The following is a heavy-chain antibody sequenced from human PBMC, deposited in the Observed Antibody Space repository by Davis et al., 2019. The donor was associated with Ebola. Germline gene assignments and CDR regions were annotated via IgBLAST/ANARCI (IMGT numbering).Heavy chain of an antibody. J-gene: IGHJ6*02. CDR1: GFTFSSSW. CDR2: IKQDGSEK. CDR3: ASELLYKSYYYYGMDV. D-gene: IGHD2-2*02. V-gene: IGHV3-7*01. Sequence: PGGSLRLSCAASGFTFSSSWMSWVRQAPGKVLEWVANIKQDGSEKYYVDSVKGRFTISRDNAKNSLYLQMNSLRAEDTAVYYCASELLYKSYYYYGMDVWGQGTTVTVSS.